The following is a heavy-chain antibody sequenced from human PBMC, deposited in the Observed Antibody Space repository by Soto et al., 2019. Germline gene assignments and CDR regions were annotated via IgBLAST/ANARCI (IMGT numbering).Heavy chain of an antibody. D-gene: IGHD1-20*01. Sequence: QVQLVESGGGVVQPGRSLRLSCAASGFTFSSYGMHWVRQAPGKGLEWVAVIWYDGSNKYYADSVKGRFTISRDNSKNTLYLQMNSLRAEDTAVYYCARVRYSWNPGSTACDIWGQGTMVTVSS. V-gene: IGHV3-33*01. CDR3: ARVRYSWNPGSTACDI. CDR2: IWYDGSNK. J-gene: IGHJ3*02. CDR1: GFTFSSYG.